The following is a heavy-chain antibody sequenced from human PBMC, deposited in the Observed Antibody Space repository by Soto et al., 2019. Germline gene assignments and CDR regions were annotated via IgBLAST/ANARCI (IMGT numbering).Heavy chain of an antibody. J-gene: IGHJ6*02. CDR2: MNHNSGNT. V-gene: IGHV1-8*01. CDR3: ARVRRYYDSSGYYLGYYYYYGMDV. Sequence: QVQLVQSGAEVKKPGASVKVSCKASGYTFTSYDINWVRQATGQVLEWMGWMNHNSGNTGYAQKFQGRVTIIRNTSISTAYMELSSLRSEDTAVYYCARVRRYYDSSGYYLGYYYYYGMDVWGQGTTVTVSS. D-gene: IGHD3-22*01. CDR1: GYTFTSYD.